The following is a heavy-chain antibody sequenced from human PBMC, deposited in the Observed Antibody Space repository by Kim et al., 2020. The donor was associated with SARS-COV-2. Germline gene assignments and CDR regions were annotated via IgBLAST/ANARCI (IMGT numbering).Heavy chain of an antibody. Sequence: ASVKVSCKASGYTFTSYYMHWVRQAPGQGLEWMGIINPSGGSTSYAQKFQGRVTMTRDTSTSTVYMELSSLRSEDTAVYYCARGSGVRHDYGDYVYTSLVSGYFDLWGRGTLVTVSS. CDR3: ARGSGVRHDYGDYVYTSLVSGYFDL. J-gene: IGHJ2*01. CDR1: GYTFTSYY. V-gene: IGHV1-46*01. CDR2: INPSGGST. D-gene: IGHD4-17*01.